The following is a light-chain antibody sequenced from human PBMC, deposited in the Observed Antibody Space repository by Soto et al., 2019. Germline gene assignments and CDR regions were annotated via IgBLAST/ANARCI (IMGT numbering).Light chain of an antibody. J-gene: IGKJ1*01. CDR1: QSVKSSY. CDR2: GTS. V-gene: IGKV3-20*01. CDR3: QQYASSPGT. Sequence: EIVLTQSPGTLSLAPGEGATLSCRASQSVKSSYLAWYQQKPGQAPRLLIFGTSNRATGIPDRFRGGGSGTDFTLTISSLEPEDFAVYYCQQYASSPGTFGQGTKVEIQ.